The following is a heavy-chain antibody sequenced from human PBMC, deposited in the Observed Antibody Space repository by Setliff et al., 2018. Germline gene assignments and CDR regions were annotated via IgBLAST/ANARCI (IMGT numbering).Heavy chain of an antibody. CDR2: INHSGSS. V-gene: IGHV4-34*01. CDR3: ARGPRYSGSYYVNY. CDR1: GGSFSGYY. J-gene: IGHJ4*02. D-gene: IGHD1-26*01. Sequence: PSETLSLTCAVYGGSFSGYYWTRIRQPPGKGLEWIGEINHSGSSNYNPSLKSRVTISVDTSKNQFSLNLSSVTAADTAVYYCARGPRYSGSYYVNYWGQGTLVTVSS.